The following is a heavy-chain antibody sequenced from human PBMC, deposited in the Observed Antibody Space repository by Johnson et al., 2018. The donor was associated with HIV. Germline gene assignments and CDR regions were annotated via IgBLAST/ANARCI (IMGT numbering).Heavy chain of an antibody. V-gene: IGHV3-74*03. CDR2: IYNDGSRT. J-gene: IGHJ3*01. CDR3: AKVDCGGDTCAGYDPFDL. D-gene: IGHD2-21*01. Sequence: VQLVESGGGLVQPGGSLRLSCAASGFAFRTYWMVWVRQVPGKRPVWVARIYNDGSRTTYADSVRGRFTISRDNAQYTVDLQMNSLRVEDTAVYYCAKVDCGGDTCAGYDPFDLWGQGTLVTVSS. CDR1: GFAFRTYW.